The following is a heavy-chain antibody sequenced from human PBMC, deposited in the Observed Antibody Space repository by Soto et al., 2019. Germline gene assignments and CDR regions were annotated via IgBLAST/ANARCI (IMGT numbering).Heavy chain of an antibody. J-gene: IGHJ5*02. V-gene: IGHV1-69*12. CDR3: ARVLPYYYDSSGYYSNWFDP. D-gene: IGHD3-22*01. CDR2: IIPIFGTA. CDR1: GGTFRSYA. Sequence: QVQLVQSGAEVKKPGSSVKVSCKASGGTFRSYAISWVRQAPGQGLEWMGGIIPIFGTANYAQKFQGRVTITADESTSTAYMELSSLRSEDTAVYYCARVLPYYYDSSGYYSNWFDPWGQGTLVTVSS.